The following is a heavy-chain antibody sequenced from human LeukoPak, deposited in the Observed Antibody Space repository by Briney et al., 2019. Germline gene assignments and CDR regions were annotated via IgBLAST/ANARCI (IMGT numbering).Heavy chain of an antibody. CDR2: ISGSGGST. J-gene: IGHJ4*02. CDR3: ARQLGYCSGGSCHFDN. Sequence: GGSLRLSCAASGFTFSSYAMSWVRQAPGRGLEWVSAISGSGGSTYHADSVKGRFTISRDNSKNTVHLQMNSLRAEDTAVYHCARQLGYCSGGSCHFDNWAQGTLVTVSS. D-gene: IGHD2-15*01. CDR1: GFTFSSYA. V-gene: IGHV3-23*01.